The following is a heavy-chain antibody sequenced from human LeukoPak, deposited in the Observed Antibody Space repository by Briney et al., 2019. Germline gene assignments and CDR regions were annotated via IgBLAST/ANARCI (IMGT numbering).Heavy chain of an antibody. J-gene: IGHJ6*03. CDR2: IYTGGST. CDR3: AGLSWNGDYYYYIDV. D-gene: IGHD1-1*01. CDR1: GGSFTKHQ. Sequence: SETLSLTCAVYGGSFTKHQWSWIRQPPGKGLEWIGRIYTGGSTNYNPSLKSRVAISVDTSKNQFSLKLSSVTAADTAVYYCAGLSWNGDYYYYIDVWGKGTTVTVSS. V-gene: IGHV4-59*10.